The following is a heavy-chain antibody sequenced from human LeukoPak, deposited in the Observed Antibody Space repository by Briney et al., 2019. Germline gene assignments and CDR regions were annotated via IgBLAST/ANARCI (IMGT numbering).Heavy chain of an antibody. Sequence: ASVKVSCKASGYTFTSYDTNWVRQATGQGLEWMGWMNPNSGNTGYAQKFQGRVTITRNTSISTAYMELSSLRSEDTAVYYCARGSRTAMVNGFDYWGQGTLVTVSS. CDR1: GYTFTSYD. D-gene: IGHD5-18*01. CDR2: MNPNSGNT. V-gene: IGHV1-8*03. J-gene: IGHJ4*02. CDR3: ARGSRTAMVNGFDY.